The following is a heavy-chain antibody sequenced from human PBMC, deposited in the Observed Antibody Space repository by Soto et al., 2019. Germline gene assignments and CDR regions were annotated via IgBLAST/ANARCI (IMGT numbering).Heavy chain of an antibody. CDR1: GGSFSGYY. D-gene: IGHD2-15*01. CDR2: INHSGST. J-gene: IGHJ5*02. Sequence: SETLSLTCAVYGGSFSGYYWSWIRQPPGKGLEWIGEINHSGSTNYNPSLKSRVTVSVDTSKNQYSRKLSSVTAADTAVYYCARVSRRGIVVVVAAGGGPLYNWFDPWGQGTLVTVSS. V-gene: IGHV4-34*01. CDR3: ARVSRRGIVVVVAAGGGPLYNWFDP.